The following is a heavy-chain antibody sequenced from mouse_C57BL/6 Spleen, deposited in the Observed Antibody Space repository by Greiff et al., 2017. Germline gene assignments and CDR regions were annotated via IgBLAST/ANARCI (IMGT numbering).Heavy chain of an antibody. CDR2: IDPENGDT. V-gene: IGHV14-4*01. Sequence: VQLKQSGAELVRPGASVKLSCTASGFNIKDDYMHWVKQRPEQGLEWIGWIDPENGDTESASKFQGKATITAGTSSNTAYMQLSSLTSEDTAVYYCTPQTVLGCAYWGKGTLVTVSA. J-gene: IGHJ3*01. CDR1: GFNIKDDY. CDR3: TPQTVLGCAY.